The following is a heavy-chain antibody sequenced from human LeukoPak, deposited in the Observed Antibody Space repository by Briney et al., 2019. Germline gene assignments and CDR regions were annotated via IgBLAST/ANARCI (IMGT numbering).Heavy chain of an antibody. J-gene: IGHJ5*02. CDR2: IIPIFGTA. V-gene: IGHV1-69*01. D-gene: IGHD6-6*01. Sequence: ASVKVSCKASGGTFSSYAISWVRQAPGQGLEWMGGIIPIFGTANYAQKFQGRVTITADESTSTAYMELSSLRSEDTAVYYCARSLAARYNWFDPWGQGTLVTVSS. CDR1: GGTFSSYA. CDR3: ARSLAARYNWFDP.